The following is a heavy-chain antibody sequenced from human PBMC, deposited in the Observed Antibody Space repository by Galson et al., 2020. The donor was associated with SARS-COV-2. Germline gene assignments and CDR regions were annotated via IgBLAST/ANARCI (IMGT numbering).Heavy chain of an antibody. Sequence: ASETLSLTCTVSGGSINSYSWSWIRQSPGKGLKCVGYIYYIGNTNYNPSLKSRVSISVDTSKNQISLKLTSVTAADTAVYYCARVDLPRGFSSLSGGWWFDPWGPGTLVTVSS. V-gene: IGHV4-59*01. D-gene: IGHD3-10*01. CDR2: IYYIGNT. CDR1: GGSINSYS. CDR3: ARVDLPRGFSSLSGGWWFDP. J-gene: IGHJ5*02.